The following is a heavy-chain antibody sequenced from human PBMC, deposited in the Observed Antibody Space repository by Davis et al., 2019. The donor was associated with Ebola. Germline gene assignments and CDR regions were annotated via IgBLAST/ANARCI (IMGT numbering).Heavy chain of an antibody. CDR3: AGSRYYYYGMDV. Sequence: GESLKISCQGSGYSFTSYWIGWVRQMPGKGLEWMGRIDPSDSYTNYSPSFQGHVTISADKSISTAYLQWSSLKASDTAMYYCAGSRYYYYGMDVWGQGTTVTVSS. J-gene: IGHJ6*02. CDR1: GYSFTSYW. V-gene: IGHV5-10-1*01. CDR2: IDPSDSYT.